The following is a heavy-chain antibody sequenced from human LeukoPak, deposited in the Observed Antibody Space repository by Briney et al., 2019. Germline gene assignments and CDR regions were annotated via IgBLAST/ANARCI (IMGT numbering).Heavy chain of an antibody. CDR3: ATHRRSGSGGSENAFEI. J-gene: IGHJ3*02. CDR1: GGSISISDYY. V-gene: IGHV4-39*01. D-gene: IGHD5-12*01. Sequence: SETLSLTCVVSGGSISISDYYWGWIRQSPGKGLEWIGNIYDSGTTHYNPSLKSRVTISGDTSKNQFSLKLNSVTAADTAIYYCATHRRSGSGGSENAFEIWGQGTMVTVSS. CDR2: IYDSGTT.